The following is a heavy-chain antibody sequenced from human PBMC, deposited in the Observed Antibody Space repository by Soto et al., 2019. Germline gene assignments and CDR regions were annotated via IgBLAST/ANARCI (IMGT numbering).Heavy chain of an antibody. CDR1: GGSISSSSYY. V-gene: IGHV4-39*01. J-gene: IGHJ4*02. Sequence: SETLSLTCTVSGGSISSSSYYWGWIRQPPGKGLEWIGSIYYSGSTYYNPSLKSLVTISVDTSKTQFSLKLSSVTAADTAVYYCARRPPIVDHYYFDYWGQGTLVTVSS. CDR2: IYYSGST. CDR3: ARRPPIVDHYYFDY. D-gene: IGHD3-22*01.